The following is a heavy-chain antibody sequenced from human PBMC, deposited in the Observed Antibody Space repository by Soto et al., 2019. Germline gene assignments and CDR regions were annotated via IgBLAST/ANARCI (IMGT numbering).Heavy chain of an antibody. CDR2: ISDSGATT. CDR3: AKEDTSSGSLDY. Sequence: GGSLRLSCAASGFPFGENAMSWVRQAPGKGLEWVSGISDSGATTYYVDSVRGRFTISRDNSKNTLYLQMKSLRAEDSASYYCAKEDTSSGSLDYWGQGALVTVSS. CDR1: GFPFGENA. D-gene: IGHD6-19*01. V-gene: IGHV3-23*01. J-gene: IGHJ4*02.